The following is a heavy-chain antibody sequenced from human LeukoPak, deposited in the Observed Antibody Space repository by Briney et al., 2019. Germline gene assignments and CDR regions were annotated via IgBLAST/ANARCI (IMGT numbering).Heavy chain of an antibody. CDR1: GGSISRNSDY. CDR2: IYFSGST. V-gene: IGHV4-39*01. CDR3: ARAILGGDYGGGNFDY. J-gene: IGHJ4*02. Sequence: PSETLSLTCIVSGGSISRNSDYWDWIRQPPGKGLEWIGSIYFSGSTYYNPSLKSRITMSVDTSKSQFSLKLSSVTAADTAVYYCARAILGGDYGGGNFDYWGQGTLVTVSS. D-gene: IGHD4-17*01.